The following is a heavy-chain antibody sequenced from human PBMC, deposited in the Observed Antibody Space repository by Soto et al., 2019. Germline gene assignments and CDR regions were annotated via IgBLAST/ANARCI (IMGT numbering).Heavy chain of an antibody. CDR2: ISSSTFSI. CDR3: TRDASRDSSARGWFDP. CDR1: GFTFSSYG. V-gene: IGHV3-21*05. J-gene: IGHJ5*02. Sequence: GGSLRLSCAASGFTFSSYGMTWVRQAPGKGLEWVSYISSSTFSIYYTDALRGRFTISRDNAKNSLHLQMNSLRAEDTAVYYCTRDASRDSSARGWFDPWGPGTLVTVSS. D-gene: IGHD6-13*01.